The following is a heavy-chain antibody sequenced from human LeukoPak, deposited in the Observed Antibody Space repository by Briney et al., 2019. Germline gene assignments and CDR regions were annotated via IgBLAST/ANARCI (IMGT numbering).Heavy chain of an antibody. D-gene: IGHD2-21*02. CDR2: ISGSGGST. J-gene: IGHJ3*02. CDR3: AKVEGRYCGGDCFDAFDI. V-gene: IGHV3-23*01. Sequence: GGTLRLSCAASGFTFSSYGMSWVRQAPGKGLEWVSAISGSGGSTYYADSVKGRFTISRDNSKNTLYLQMNSLRAEDTAVCYCAKVEGRYCGGDCFDAFDIWGQGTMVTVSS. CDR1: GFTFSSYG.